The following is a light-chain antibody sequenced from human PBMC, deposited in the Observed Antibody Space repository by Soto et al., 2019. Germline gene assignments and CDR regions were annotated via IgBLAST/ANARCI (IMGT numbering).Light chain of an antibody. CDR2: DAS. CDR3: QQYNSYWYT. Sequence: DIQMTQSPSTLSASVGDPVIITCRASQNINTWLAWYQQKPGKAPNLLIYDASNLQSGVPLRFSGSGSGTEFTLTISSLQPDDFATYYCQQYNSYWYTFGQGTRLEIK. CDR1: QNINTW. V-gene: IGKV1-5*01. J-gene: IGKJ2*01.